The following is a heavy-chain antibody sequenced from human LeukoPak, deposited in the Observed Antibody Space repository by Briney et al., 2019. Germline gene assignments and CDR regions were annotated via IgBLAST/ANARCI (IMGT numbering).Heavy chain of an antibody. CDR2: IKHDGSEK. J-gene: IGHJ4*02. V-gene: IGHV3-7*03. CDR3: ATPLDYYDRSDSHQGGD. Sequence: GGSLRLSCAASGFTFSSYWMTWVRQAPGKGLEWVANIKHDGSEKNYVDSVKGRFTISRDNATNSLYLQMNSLRAEDTAVYYCATPLDYYDRSDSHQGGDWGQGTLVTVSS. D-gene: IGHD3-22*01. CDR1: GFTFSSYW.